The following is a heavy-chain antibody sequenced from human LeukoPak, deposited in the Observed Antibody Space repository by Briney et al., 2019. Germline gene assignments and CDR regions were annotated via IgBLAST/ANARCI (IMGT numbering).Heavy chain of an antibody. CDR3: ARDTKDY. CDR2: ISRTGDNI. J-gene: IGHJ4*02. CDR1: GLTFSNYE. Sequence: PGGSLRLSCAAFGLTFSNYEMNWVRQAPGKGLEWISYISRTGDNIYYADSVKGRFTISRDNAKNSLYLQMNSLRGDDTAVYYCARDTKDYWGQGTLVTVSS. D-gene: IGHD2-8*01. V-gene: IGHV3-48*03.